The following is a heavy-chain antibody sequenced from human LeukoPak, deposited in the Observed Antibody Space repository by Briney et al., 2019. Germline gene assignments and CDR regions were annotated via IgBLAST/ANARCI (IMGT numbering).Heavy chain of an antibody. CDR2: ISYDGSNK. CDR1: GFSFSSYA. Sequence: GGSLRLSCAASGFSFSSYAMHWVRQAPGKGLEWVAVISYDGSNKYYADSVKGRFTISRDNSKNTLYLQMNSLRAEDTAVYYCARDDGTSGSYTGSYYWGQGTLVTVSS. V-gene: IGHV3-30-3*01. J-gene: IGHJ4*02. CDR3: ARDDGTSGSYTGSYY. D-gene: IGHD1-26*01.